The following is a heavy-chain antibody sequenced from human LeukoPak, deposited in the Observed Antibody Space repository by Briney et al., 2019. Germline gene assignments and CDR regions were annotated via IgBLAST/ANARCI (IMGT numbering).Heavy chain of an antibody. CDR2: ISHDGNKK. V-gene: IGHV3-30*04. J-gene: IGHJ4*02. D-gene: IGHD1-26*01. CDR3: ARVLGAGTFDS. CDR1: GFTFSYFA. Sequence: GGSLRLSCAASGFTFSYFAMHWVRRAPGKGLEWVAVISHDGNKKYYADSVKGRFTVSRDDSKNTLYMQMNSLRPEDTAVYYCARVLGAGTFDSWGRGTLVTVCS.